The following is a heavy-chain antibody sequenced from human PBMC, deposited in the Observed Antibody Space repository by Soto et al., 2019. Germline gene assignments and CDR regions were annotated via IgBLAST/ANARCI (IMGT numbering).Heavy chain of an antibody. J-gene: IGHJ4*02. D-gene: IGHD3-16*01. CDR2: INPKSGDA. CDR1: GYTFTDNH. Sequence: QVQLVQSGAEVKKPGASVKVSCEASGYTFTDNHIHWLRRTPGQGLEWMGWINPKSGDANYAQKFQGRVTMTWDTSISTGYMELVSLRFDDTAVYYCARAVWGSSQEFDYWGQGTRVTVSS. CDR3: ARAVWGSSQEFDY. V-gene: IGHV1-2*02.